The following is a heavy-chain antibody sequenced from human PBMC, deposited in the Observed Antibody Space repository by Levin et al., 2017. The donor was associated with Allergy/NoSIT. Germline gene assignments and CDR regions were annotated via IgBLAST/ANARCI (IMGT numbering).Heavy chain of an antibody. D-gene: IGHD3-22*01. V-gene: IGHV3-30*18. CDR3: AKVRGYYFDSTGDY. CDR2: ISYDGSNK. Sequence: LSLTCAASGFTFSDSGMDWVRQAPGKGLEWVAVISYDGSNKYYADSVKGRFTISRDNSKNTLYLQMNSLRAEDTAVYYCAKVRGYYFDSTGDYWGQGTLVTVSS. CDR1: GFTFSDSG. J-gene: IGHJ4*02.